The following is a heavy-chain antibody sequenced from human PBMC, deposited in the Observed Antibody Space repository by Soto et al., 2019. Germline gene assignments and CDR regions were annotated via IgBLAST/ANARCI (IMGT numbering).Heavy chain of an antibody. CDR1: GFTFSNYA. CDR3: AKRAFYGSGIPNYYGMDV. Sequence: EVHLLESGGGLVQPGGSLRLSCAASGFTFSNYAMTWVRQAPGKGLEWVSVISGTGCGTNNADSAKGRFITSRDNSKNTLYLQMNSLRAEDTAVYYCAKRAFYGSGIPNYYGMDVWGQGTAVTVSS. D-gene: IGHD3-10*01. J-gene: IGHJ6*02. V-gene: IGHV3-23*01. CDR2: ISGTGCGT.